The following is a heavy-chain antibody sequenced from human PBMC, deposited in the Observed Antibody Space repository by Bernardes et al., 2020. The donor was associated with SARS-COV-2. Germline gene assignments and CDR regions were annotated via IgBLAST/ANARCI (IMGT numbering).Heavy chain of an antibody. CDR1: GFTFSSYW. CDR3: AQGGDGRNDPGMDV. Sequence: GGSLRLSCAASGFTFSSYWLHWVRQGPGKGLVWVSRINTEGRTTTYADSVKGRFTISRDNVKSTVYLQMNSLRDDDTAVYYCAQGGDGRNDPGMDVWDRGNTVTVSS. CDR2: INTEGRTT. J-gene: IGHJ6*02. V-gene: IGHV3-74*03. D-gene: IGHD1-1*01.